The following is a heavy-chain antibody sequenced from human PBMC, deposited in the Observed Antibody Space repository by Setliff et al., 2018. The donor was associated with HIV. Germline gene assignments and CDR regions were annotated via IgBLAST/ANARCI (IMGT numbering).Heavy chain of an antibody. CDR1: GYTFSDYH. CDR2: IGPSGSII. V-gene: IGHV1-46*04. CDR3: VRDPIEGSPDYFDY. J-gene: IGHJ4*02. Sequence: ASVKVSCKASGYTFSDYHLHWPRQAPGQGLEWMGLIGPSGSIIYYADSVKGRFTIARDNSRNTLFLQMNNMRPEDTATYYCVRDPIEGSPDYFDYWGQGALVTVSS. D-gene: IGHD1-26*01.